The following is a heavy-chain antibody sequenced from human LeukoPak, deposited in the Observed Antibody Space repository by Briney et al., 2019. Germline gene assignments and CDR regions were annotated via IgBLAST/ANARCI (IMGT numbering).Heavy chain of an antibody. D-gene: IGHD3-10*01. J-gene: IGHJ4*02. CDR3: ARKENVYYYFGY. Sequence: SDTLSLTCAVSGYSITSSSWWGWIRQPPGKGLEWIGYIYHSGTTHYNPFLQSRVTMSVDTSKNQFSLKLSSVTAVDTAVYYCARKENVYYYFGYWGQGTLVTVSS. CDR1: GYSITSSSW. V-gene: IGHV4-28*01. CDR2: IYHSGTT.